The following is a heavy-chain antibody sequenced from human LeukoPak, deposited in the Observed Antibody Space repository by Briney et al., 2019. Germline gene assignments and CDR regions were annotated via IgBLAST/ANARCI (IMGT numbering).Heavy chain of an antibody. Sequence: PGGSLRLSCAASGFTFSSYAMSWVRQAPGKGLEWVSAISGSGGSTYYADSVKGRFTISRDNSKNTLYLQLNSLRAEDTAVYYCAGLDTAIPDAFDIWGQGAMVTVSS. CDR3: AGLDTAIPDAFDI. D-gene: IGHD5-18*01. V-gene: IGHV3-23*01. CDR2: ISGSGGST. CDR1: GFTFSSYA. J-gene: IGHJ3*02.